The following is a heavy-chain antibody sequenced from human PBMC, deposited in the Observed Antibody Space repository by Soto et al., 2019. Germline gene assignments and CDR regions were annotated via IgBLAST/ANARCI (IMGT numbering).Heavy chain of an antibody. CDR3: AIVTAETAYHYFDF. CDR1: GYKFTNYW. Sequence: GESLKISCKGSGYKFTNYWLSWVRQTPGKGLEWMGRIDPSDSYINYSPSFRGHVTISIDESISAAHLQWSSLKASDTATYYCAIVTAETAYHYFDFWGQGTLVTVSS. V-gene: IGHV5-10-1*01. J-gene: IGHJ4*02. D-gene: IGHD1-1*01. CDR2: IDPSDSYI.